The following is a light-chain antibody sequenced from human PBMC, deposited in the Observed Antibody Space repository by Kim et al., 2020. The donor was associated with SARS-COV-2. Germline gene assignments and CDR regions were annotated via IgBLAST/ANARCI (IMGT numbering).Light chain of an antibody. Sequence: SPGERATLPCRASQSVSSQLAWYQQKPGQAPRLLIYGASNSATGIPARFTGSGSGTDFTLAISSLESEDFAVYYCQQRSNWMFSFGQGTKLEIK. CDR2: GAS. J-gene: IGKJ2*01. CDR1: QSVSSQ. CDR3: QQRSNWMFS. V-gene: IGKV3-11*01.